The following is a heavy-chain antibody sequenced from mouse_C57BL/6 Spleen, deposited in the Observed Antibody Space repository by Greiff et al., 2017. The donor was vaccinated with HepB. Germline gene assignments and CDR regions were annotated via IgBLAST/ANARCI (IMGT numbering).Heavy chain of an antibody. Sequence: VQLKHSGPELVKPGASVKISCKASGYSFTDYNMNWVKQSNGKSLEWIGVLNPNYGTTSYNQKFKGKATLTVDQSSSTAYMQLNSLTSEDSAVYYCARDHYYGSRAWFAYWGQGTLVTVSA. CDR1: GYSFTDYN. V-gene: IGHV1-39*01. CDR2: LNPNYGTT. CDR3: ARDHYYGSRAWFAY. J-gene: IGHJ3*01. D-gene: IGHD1-1*01.